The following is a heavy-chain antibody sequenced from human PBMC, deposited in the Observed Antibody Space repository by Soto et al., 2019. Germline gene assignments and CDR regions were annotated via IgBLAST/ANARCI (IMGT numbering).Heavy chain of an antibody. V-gene: IGHV3-23*01. D-gene: IGHD4-17*01. CDR1: GFTFSSFA. Sequence: EVQLLESGGGLVQPGGSLRLSCAASGFTFSSFAMTWVRQAPGKGLEWVSSLTGSGDSTYYADSVKGRFTISRDNSKNTLYLQMNSLRADDTALYYCAIGTAVTTGDMAYWGQGTLVTVSS. CDR2: LTGSGDST. J-gene: IGHJ4*02. CDR3: AIGTAVTTGDMAY.